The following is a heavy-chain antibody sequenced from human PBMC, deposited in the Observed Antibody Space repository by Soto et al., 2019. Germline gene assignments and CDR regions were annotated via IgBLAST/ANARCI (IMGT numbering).Heavy chain of an antibody. D-gene: IGHD1-7*01. CDR3: ARGGITGTTDAFDI. CDR2: IIPIFGTA. CDR1: GGTFSSYA. V-gene: IGHV1-69*13. J-gene: IGHJ3*02. Sequence: GASVKVSCKASGGTFSSYAISWVRQAPGQGLEWMGGIIPIFGTANYAQKFQGRVTITADESTSTAYMVLSSLRSEDTAVYYCARGGITGTTDAFDIWGQGTMVTVSS.